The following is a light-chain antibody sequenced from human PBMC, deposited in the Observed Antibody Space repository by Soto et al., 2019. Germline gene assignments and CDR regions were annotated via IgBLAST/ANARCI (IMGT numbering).Light chain of an antibody. CDR3: QQSGTSAPLS. Sequence: GLTQFKALLSLSPGERAPLSRRASQSVSVNFAWYQHKPGQAPRPLIYSASDRAPGIPARFSGSGSGTDFTLTISRLEPEDFAVYYCQQSGTSAPLSFGGGTKVDTK. V-gene: IGKV3-11*01. CDR1: QSVSVN. J-gene: IGKJ4*01. CDR2: SAS.